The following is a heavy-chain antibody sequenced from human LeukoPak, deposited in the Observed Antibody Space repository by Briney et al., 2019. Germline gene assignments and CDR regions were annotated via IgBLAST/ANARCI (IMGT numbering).Heavy chain of an antibody. Sequence: SETLSLTCTVSGGSISSHYWSRIQQPPGKGLEWIGYIDYSGYSYFNPSLKSRVTMSVDTSKNQFSMKLSSVTAADTAVYYCARLRDCFDPWGQGTLVTVSS. CDR2: IDYSGYS. CDR1: GGSISSHY. CDR3: ARLRDCFDP. V-gene: IGHV4-59*11. J-gene: IGHJ5*02.